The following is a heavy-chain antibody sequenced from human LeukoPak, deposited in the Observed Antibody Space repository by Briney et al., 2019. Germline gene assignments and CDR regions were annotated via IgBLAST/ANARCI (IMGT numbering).Heavy chain of an antibody. Sequence: PGGSLRLSCAAARVIFSNYAMSWVRQAPGKGPEWVSAISGSGDSTDLADSVKGRFTISRDNSKNTLYLQMNSLRAEDTAVYYCAKGVLPLPHQDALDIWGQGTLVTVSS. V-gene: IGHV3-23*01. CDR1: RVIFSNYA. J-gene: IGHJ3*02. D-gene: IGHD3-10*01. CDR2: ISGSGDST. CDR3: AKGVLPLPHQDALDI.